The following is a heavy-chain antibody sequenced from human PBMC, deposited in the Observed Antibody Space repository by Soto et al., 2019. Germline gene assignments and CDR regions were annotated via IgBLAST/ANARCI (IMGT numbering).Heavy chain of an antibody. CDR1: GFSFSDYA. Sequence: LRLSCAASGFSFSDYAMHWVRQAPGKGLEWVAVISYDGSNKYYADSVKGRFTISRDNSKNTLYLQMNSLRAEDTAVYYCAYDSSGYFDYWGQGTLVTVSS. V-gene: IGHV3-30-3*01. J-gene: IGHJ4*02. CDR2: ISYDGSNK. D-gene: IGHD3-22*01. CDR3: AYDSSGYFDY.